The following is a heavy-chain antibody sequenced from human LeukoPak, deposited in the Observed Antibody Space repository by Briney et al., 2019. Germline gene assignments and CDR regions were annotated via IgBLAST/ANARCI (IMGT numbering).Heavy chain of an antibody. D-gene: IGHD1-26*01. V-gene: IGHV3-30*18. J-gene: IGHJ4*02. Sequence: GRSLRLSCAASGFTFSSYGIHWVRQAPGKGLEWVAVISYDGSNKYYADSVKGRFTISRDNSKNTLYLQMNSLRAEDTAVYYCAKERYSGSYQYDYWGQGTLVTVSS. CDR2: ISYDGSNK. CDR1: GFTFSSYG. CDR3: AKERYSGSYQYDY.